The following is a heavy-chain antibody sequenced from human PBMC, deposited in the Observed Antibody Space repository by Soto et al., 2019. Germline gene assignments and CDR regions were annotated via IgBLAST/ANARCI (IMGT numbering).Heavy chain of an antibody. D-gene: IGHD6-19*01. Sequence: ASVKVSCKASGYAFTGYYMHWVRQAPGQGLEWMGWINPNSGGTNYAQKFQGWVTMTRDTSISTAYMELSRLRSDDTAVYYCARDSRIAVAGYHYYGMDVWGQGTTVTVSS. J-gene: IGHJ6*02. CDR3: ARDSRIAVAGYHYYGMDV. CDR1: GYAFTGYY. V-gene: IGHV1-2*04. CDR2: INPNSGGT.